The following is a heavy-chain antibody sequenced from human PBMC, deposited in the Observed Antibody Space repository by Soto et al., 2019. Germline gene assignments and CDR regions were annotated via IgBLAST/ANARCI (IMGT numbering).Heavy chain of an antibody. CDR1: GGSISSGRFY. Sequence: QVQLQESGPGLVKPSQTLTLTCTVSGGSISSGRFYWSWIRQHPGKGLEWIGHISDSGSSYYNPSLDSRVTISVDTSENQFSLKLSAVTAADTAVYFCARTTFYDIFTAYYSLFDYWGQGTKVTVSS. J-gene: IGHJ4*02. D-gene: IGHD3-9*01. V-gene: IGHV4-31*03. CDR3: ARTTFYDIFTAYYSLFDY. CDR2: ISDSGSS.